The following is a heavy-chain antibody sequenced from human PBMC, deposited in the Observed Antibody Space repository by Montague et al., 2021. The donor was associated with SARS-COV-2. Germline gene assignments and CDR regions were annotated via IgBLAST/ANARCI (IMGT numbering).Heavy chain of an antibody. CDR3: ARDVDPNSWDGMDV. Sequence: SLRLSCAASGFSVSRYEMNWARQAPGKGLEWISYISSGSGSRIHYADSXRVRFTISRANAKNSLYLQMNGLRAEDTAIYYCARDVDPNSWDGMDVWGQGTTVTVSS. J-gene: IGHJ6*02. D-gene: IGHD2-15*01. V-gene: IGHV3-48*03. CDR2: ISSGSGSRI. CDR1: GFSVSRYE.